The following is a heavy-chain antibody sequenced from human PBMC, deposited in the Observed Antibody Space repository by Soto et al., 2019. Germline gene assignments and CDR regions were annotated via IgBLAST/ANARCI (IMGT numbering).Heavy chain of an antibody. CDR3: AALGYFKDSGGYV. Sequence: IQLLQSGAEVRKTEASVRVSCKASGYIFTDHGITWVRQAPGQGLEWMGWISSNSGNSNSAQRFRGRLIMTRDTSTTTVFMELRSLTSADTAVYYCAALGYFKDSGGYVWGQGTLVAVSS. D-gene: IGHD2-15*01. J-gene: IGHJ4*02. V-gene: IGHV1-18*04. CDR2: ISSNSGNS. CDR1: GYIFTDHG.